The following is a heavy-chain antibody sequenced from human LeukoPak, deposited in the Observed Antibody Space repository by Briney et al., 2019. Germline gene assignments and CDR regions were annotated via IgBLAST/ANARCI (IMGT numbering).Heavy chain of an antibody. CDR2: INHNGNVN. CDR3: ARSSYSSSSSV. CDR1: GFTFSSYW. V-gene: IGHV3-7*03. D-gene: IGHD6-6*01. J-gene: IGHJ3*01. Sequence: GGSLRLSCAASGFTFSSYWMNWARQAPGKGLEWVASINHNGNVNYYADVVKGRFTISRDNAKNSLYLQINSLRAEDTAVYYCARSSYSSSSSVWGQGTMVTVSS.